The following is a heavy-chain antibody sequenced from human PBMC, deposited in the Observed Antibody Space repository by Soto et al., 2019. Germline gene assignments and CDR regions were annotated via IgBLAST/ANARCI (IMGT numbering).Heavy chain of an antibody. CDR1: GGTFSSYA. V-gene: IGHV1-69*13. D-gene: IGHD3-9*01. CDR2: IIPIFGTA. Sequence: PSVKVSCKASGGTFSSYAISWVRQAPGQGLEWMGGIIPIFGTANYAQKFQGRVTITADESTSTAYMELSSLRSEDTAVYYCARVPSVRSYYDILTGYRIGGMDVWGQGTTVTVSS. CDR3: ARVPSVRSYYDILTGYRIGGMDV. J-gene: IGHJ6*02.